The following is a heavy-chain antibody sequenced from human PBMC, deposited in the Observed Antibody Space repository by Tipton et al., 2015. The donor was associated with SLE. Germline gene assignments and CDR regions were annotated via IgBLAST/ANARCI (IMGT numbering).Heavy chain of an antibody. D-gene: IGHD6-13*01. J-gene: IGHJ6*03. CDR2: ISGSGGST. CDR1: GFTFSSYA. CDR3: ARDPPEQQLVNSYYYYYMDV. V-gene: IGHV3-23*01. Sequence: SLRLSCAASGFTFSSYAMSWVRQAPGKGLEWVSTISGSGGSTYYADSVKGRFTISRDNAKNTLYLQMNSLRAEDTAVYYCARDPPEQQLVNSYYYYYMDVWGKRITVTVSS.